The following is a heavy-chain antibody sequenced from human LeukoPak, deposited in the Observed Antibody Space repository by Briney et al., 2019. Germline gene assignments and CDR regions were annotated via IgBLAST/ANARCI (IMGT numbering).Heavy chain of an antibody. CDR2: INSDGTST. CDR1: GFTFSSYR. CDR3: TRTQEVSLDGQGFDY. V-gene: IGHV3-74*01. Sequence: GGSLRLSCAASGFTFSSYRMYWVRPAPGKGLGWVSRINSDGTSTSYADSVKGRFTISRDNAKNTLYLQMNSLRAEDTAMYYCTRTQEVSLDGQGFDYWGQGTVVTVSS. D-gene: IGHD3-16*02. J-gene: IGHJ4*02.